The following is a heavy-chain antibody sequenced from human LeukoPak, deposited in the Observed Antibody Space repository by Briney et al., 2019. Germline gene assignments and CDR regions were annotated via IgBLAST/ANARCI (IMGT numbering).Heavy chain of an antibody. V-gene: IGHV3-7*03. CDR2: IKQDGREK. D-gene: IGHD2-15*01. J-gene: IGHJ4*02. Sequence: GGSLRLSCAASGFTFSAYWMSWVRQAPGKGLEWVANIKQDGREKNYADSVKGRFTISRDNAKNSLYLQMNSLRAEDTALYYCAKGHYGIVAYFDYWGQGTLVTVSS. CDR3: AKGHYGIVAYFDY. CDR1: GFTFSAYW.